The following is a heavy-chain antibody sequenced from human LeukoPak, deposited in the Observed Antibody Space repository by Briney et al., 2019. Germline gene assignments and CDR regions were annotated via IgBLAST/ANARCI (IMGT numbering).Heavy chain of an antibody. J-gene: IGHJ4*02. CDR2: ISGSGGST. CDR1: GFTFSSYA. Sequence: GGALRLSCAASGFTFSSYAMSWVRQAPGKGREWVSAISGSGGSTYYADAVKGGFTISGDNSNTTMYLQTDSLRAEDTDVYYSAKDFAVVTAPMALLDWWGQGTLVTVSS. V-gene: IGHV3-23*01. CDR3: AKDFAVVTAPMALLDW. D-gene: IGHD4-23*01.